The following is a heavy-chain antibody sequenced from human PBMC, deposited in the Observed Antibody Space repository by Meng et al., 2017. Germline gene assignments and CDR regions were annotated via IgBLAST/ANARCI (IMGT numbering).Heavy chain of an antibody. V-gene: IGHV3-9*01. CDR2: ISWNSGSI. J-gene: IGHJ5*02. CDR1: GLTFDDYA. Sequence: EGPLVGAGGGLGKPGRSLGLSCAASGLTFDDYAMHWVRQAPGKGLEWVSGISWNSGSIGYADSVKGRFTISRDNAKNSLYLQMNSLRAEDTALYYCAKGLTAMVTNWFDPWGQGTLVTVSS. D-gene: IGHD5-18*01. CDR3: AKGLTAMVTNWFDP.